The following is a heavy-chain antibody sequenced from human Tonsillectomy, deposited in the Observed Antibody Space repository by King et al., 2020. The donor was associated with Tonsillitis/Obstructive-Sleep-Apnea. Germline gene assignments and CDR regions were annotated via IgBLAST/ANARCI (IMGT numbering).Heavy chain of an antibody. CDR3: AGGHYYGSGSFPFDY. CDR2: IYSGGST. V-gene: IGHV3-53*01. J-gene: IGHJ4*02. D-gene: IGHD3-10*01. Sequence: VQLVESGGGLIQPGGSLRLSCAASGFTVSSNYMSWVRQAPGKGLEWVSVIYSGGSTYYADSVKGRFTISRDNSKNTLYLQMNSLRAEDTAVYYCAGGHYYGSGSFPFDYWGQGTLVTVSS. CDR1: GFTVSSNY.